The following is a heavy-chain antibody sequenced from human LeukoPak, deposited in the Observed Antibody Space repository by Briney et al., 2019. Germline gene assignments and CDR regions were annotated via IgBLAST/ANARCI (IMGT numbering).Heavy chain of an antibody. CDR3: AKVKRGVVVAATQSGLSFDI. Sequence: GGSLRLSCAASGITLSAYAMSWVRQAPGKGLEWVAGISGSGSSTYYADSVKGRFTLSRDNPKNTLYLQMNSLRAEDTAVDYCAKVKRGVVVAATQSGLSFDIWGQGTMVTVSS. V-gene: IGHV3-23*01. J-gene: IGHJ3*02. CDR1: GITLSAYA. CDR2: ISGSGSST. D-gene: IGHD2-15*01.